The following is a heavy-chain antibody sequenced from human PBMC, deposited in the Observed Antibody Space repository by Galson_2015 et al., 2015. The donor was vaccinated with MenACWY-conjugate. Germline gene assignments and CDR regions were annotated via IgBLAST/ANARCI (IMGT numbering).Heavy chain of an antibody. CDR2: IDPSSTYM. J-gene: IGHJ4*02. Sequence: SLRLSCAVSGFTFSTYSMNWVRQAPGKGLEWVSSIDPSSTYMYYADSVRGRFTISRDNAKNSLFLQMNSLRAEDTAVFYCARASRAVAVAGSDYWGQGTLVTVSS. V-gene: IGHV3-21*01. D-gene: IGHD6-19*01. CDR3: ARASRAVAVAGSDY. CDR1: GFTFSTYS.